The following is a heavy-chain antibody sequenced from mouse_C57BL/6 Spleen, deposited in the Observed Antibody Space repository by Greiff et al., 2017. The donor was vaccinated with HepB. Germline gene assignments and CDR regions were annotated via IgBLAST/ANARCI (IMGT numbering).Heavy chain of an antibody. V-gene: IGHV1-69*01. CDR3: ARRDYYGSSHWYFDV. D-gene: IGHD1-1*01. J-gene: IGHJ1*03. CDR1: GYTFTSYW. CDR2: IDPSDSYT. Sequence: QVQLQQPGAELVMPGASVKLSCKASGYTFTSYWMHWVKQRPGQGLEWIGEIDPSDSYTNYNQKFKGKSTLTVDKSSSTAYMLLSSLTSEDSAVYYCARRDYYGSSHWYFDVWGTGTTVTVSS.